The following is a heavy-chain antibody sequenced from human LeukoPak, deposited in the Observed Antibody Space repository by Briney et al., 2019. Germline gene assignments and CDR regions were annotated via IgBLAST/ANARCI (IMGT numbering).Heavy chain of an antibody. CDR1: RFTFSYYW. CDR2: IKQDGSEK. V-gene: IGHV3-7*01. J-gene: IGHJ4*02. D-gene: IGHD2-2*02. Sequence: TGGSLRLSCAASRFTFSYYWMNWVRQAPGKGLEWVANIKQDGSEKYYVDSVKGRFTISRDNAKNSLYLQMNSLRAEDTAVYYCARGNYYCSGTSCYTFLDYWGQGTLATVSS. CDR3: ARGNYYCSGTSCYTFLDY.